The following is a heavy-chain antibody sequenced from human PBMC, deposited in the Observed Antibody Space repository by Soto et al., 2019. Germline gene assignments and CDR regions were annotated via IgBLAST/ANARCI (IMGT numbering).Heavy chain of an antibody. V-gene: IGHV3-15*01. CDR2: IKSKTDGGTT. CDR1: GFTFSNAW. D-gene: IGHD3-3*01. Sequence: GGSLRLSCAASGFTFSNAWMSWVRQAPGKGLERVGRIKSKTDGGTTDYAAPVKGRFTISRDDSKNTLYLQMNSLKTEDTAVYYCTTDNHHYDFWSGYYTIDAFDIWGQGTMVTVSS. CDR3: TTDNHHYDFWSGYYTIDAFDI. J-gene: IGHJ3*02.